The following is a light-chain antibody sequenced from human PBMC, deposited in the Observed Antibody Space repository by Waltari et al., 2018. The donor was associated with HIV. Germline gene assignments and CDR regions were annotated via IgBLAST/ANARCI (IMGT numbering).Light chain of an antibody. J-gene: IGLJ3*02. CDR3: QVWNFGSDHPGV. V-gene: IGLV3-21*04. CDR2: YDI. Sequence: SYMLTQPPSVSVAPGETARITCEGDNIGSRSVQWYQQKAGQAPVLVIYYDIDRPSGIPERFSGSNSDNTATLTISRVEPGDEADYYCQVWNFGSDHPGVFGGGTKLTVL. CDR1: NIGSRS.